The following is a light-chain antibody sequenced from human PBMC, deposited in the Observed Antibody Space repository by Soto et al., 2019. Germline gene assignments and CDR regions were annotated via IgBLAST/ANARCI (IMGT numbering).Light chain of an antibody. CDR1: SSDVGGYNY. J-gene: IGLJ2*01. Sequence: QSALTQPPSASGSPGQSVTISCTGTSSDVGGYNYVSWYQQHPGKAPKLMIYEVSKRPSGVPDRFSGSKSGNTASLTVSGLRSEDEADYYCATWDDNLNDVVFGGGTKLTVL. CDR3: ATWDDNLNDVV. CDR2: EVS. V-gene: IGLV2-8*01.